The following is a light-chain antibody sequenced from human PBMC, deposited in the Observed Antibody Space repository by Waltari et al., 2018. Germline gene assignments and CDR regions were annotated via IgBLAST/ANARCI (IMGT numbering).Light chain of an antibody. CDR2: EVN. CDR3: GSHGGANNFWV. CDR1: SSDVGAYDH. J-gene: IGLJ3*02. Sequence: QSALTQPPSASGSPGQSVTISCTGTSSDVGAYDHVSWYPQHPHKAPKLLIYEVNRRPSGVPDRFSGSKSGNPASLTVSGLQADDEAHYYCGSHGGANNFWVFGGGTMLTVL. V-gene: IGLV2-8*01.